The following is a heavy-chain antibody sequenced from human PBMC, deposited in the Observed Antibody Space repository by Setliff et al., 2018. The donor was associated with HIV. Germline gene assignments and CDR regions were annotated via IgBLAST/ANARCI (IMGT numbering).Heavy chain of an antibody. V-gene: IGHV3-21*01. CDR2: ISYDSRFI. Sequence: PGGSLRLSCVVSGFSFSDYYMNWVRQAPGKGLEWVSSISYDSRFIYHADSMKGRFTISRDNAKKLVYLQMNSLRAEDTAIYYCARDRASSGYYARFDHWGQGTLVTVSS. D-gene: IGHD3-22*01. J-gene: IGHJ4*02. CDR1: GFSFSDYY. CDR3: ARDRASSGYYARFDH.